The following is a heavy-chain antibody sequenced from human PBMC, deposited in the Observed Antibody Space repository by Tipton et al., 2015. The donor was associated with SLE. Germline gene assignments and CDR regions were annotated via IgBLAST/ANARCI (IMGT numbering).Heavy chain of an antibody. CDR3: ARGIPSRI. Sequence: TLSLTCTVYGGSFSGYYWSWIRQSPGKGLEWIGEINHSGSTNYNPSLKSRVTISVDTSKKQFSLKLSSVTAADTAVYYCARGIPSRIWGQGTMVTVSS. CDR1: GGSFSGYY. V-gene: IGHV4-34*01. CDR2: INHSGST. J-gene: IGHJ3*02.